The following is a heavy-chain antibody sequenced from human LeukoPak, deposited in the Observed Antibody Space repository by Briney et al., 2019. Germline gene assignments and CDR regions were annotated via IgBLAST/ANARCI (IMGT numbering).Heavy chain of an antibody. Sequence: PSQTLSLTCAVSGGSISSGGYSWSWIRQPPGKGLEWIGYISHSGSTYYSPSLESRVTISVDRSKNQFSLKLSSVTAADTAVYYCARARGRPFDYWGQGTLVTVSS. CDR3: ARARGRPFDY. CDR2: ISHSGST. V-gene: IGHV4-30-2*01. J-gene: IGHJ4*02. D-gene: IGHD3-16*01. CDR1: GGSISSGGYS.